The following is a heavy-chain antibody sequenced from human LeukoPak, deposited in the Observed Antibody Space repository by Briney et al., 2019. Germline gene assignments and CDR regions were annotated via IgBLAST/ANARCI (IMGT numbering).Heavy chain of an antibody. CDR3: ARVDYGYCSSTSCYRPPYYFDY. CDR2: IYYSGST. V-gene: IGHV4-39*01. Sequence: PSETLSLTCTVSGGSMSSYYWSWIRQPPGKGLEWIGSIYYSGSTYYNPSLKSRVTISVDTSKNQFSLKLSSVTAADTAVYYCARVDYGYCSSTSCYRPPYYFDYWGQGTLVTVSS. J-gene: IGHJ4*02. D-gene: IGHD2-2*03. CDR1: GGSMSSYY.